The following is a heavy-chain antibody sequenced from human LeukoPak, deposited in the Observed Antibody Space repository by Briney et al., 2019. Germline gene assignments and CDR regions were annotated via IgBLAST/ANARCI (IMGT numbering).Heavy chain of an antibody. CDR2: IHYDGSNK. CDR1: GFTFSAFG. CDR3: AKDPYRVVVATGNYLDP. D-gene: IGHD2-15*01. J-gene: IGHJ5*02. V-gene: IGHV3-30*02. Sequence: GGSLRLSCAASGFTFSAFGMHWVRQAPGKGLEWVAVIHYDGSNKYYADSVKGRFTISRDNSKNTVYLQMNSLRAEDTAIYYCAKDPYRVVVATGNYLDPWGQGTLVTVSS.